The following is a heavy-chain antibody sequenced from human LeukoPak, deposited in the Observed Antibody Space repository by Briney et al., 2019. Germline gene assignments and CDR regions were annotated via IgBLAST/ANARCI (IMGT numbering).Heavy chain of an antibody. V-gene: IGHV1-69*04. J-gene: IGHJ4*02. Sequence: SVKVSFKASGGTFISYAISWVRQAPGQGVEWMGRIIPIFGIANYAQKFQGRVTITANKSTSTAYMELSSLRSEDTAVYYCARVEMATLRGPFDYWGQGTLVTVSS. D-gene: IGHD5-24*01. CDR2: IIPIFGIA. CDR3: ARVEMATLRGPFDY. CDR1: GGTFISYA.